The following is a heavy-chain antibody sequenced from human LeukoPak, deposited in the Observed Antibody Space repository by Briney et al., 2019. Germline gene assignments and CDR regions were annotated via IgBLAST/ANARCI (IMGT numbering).Heavy chain of an antibody. V-gene: IGHV3-33*06. CDR1: GFIFNNYG. CDR2: IYSDGSKQ. J-gene: IGHJ4*02. Sequence: GGSLRLSCAASGFIFNNYGMHWVRQAPGKGLEWMAVIYSDGSKQNYADSVKGRFTISRDDSKNTVYLQMNSLRADDTAVYYCAKDVRSGYFDYWGQGTLVTVSS. D-gene: IGHD3-22*01. CDR3: AKDVRSGYFDY.